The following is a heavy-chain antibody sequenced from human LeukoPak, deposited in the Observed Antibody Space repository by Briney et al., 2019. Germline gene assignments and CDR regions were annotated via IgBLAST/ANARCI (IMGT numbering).Heavy chain of an antibody. D-gene: IGHD2-2*01. J-gene: IGHJ6*04. Sequence: GGSLRLSCAASGFTFSSYEMNWVRQAPGKGLEWVSYISSSGRTICYADSVKGRFTISRDNAKNSQYLQMNSLRAEDTAVYYCARGDCSSTSCQDYYYGMDVWGKGTTVTVSS. CDR3: ARGDCSSTSCQDYYYGMDV. CDR1: GFTFSSYE. V-gene: IGHV3-48*03. CDR2: ISSSGRTI.